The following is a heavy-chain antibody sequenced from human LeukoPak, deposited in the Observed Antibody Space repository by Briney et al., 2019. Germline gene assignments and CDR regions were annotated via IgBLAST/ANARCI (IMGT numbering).Heavy chain of an antibody. CDR2: ISGYNGHT. CDR3: ARGGRHFRSGYQNNWFDP. Sequence: ASVKVSCKASGYTFSTYGISWVRQAPGQGLEWMGWISGYNGHTKYAQRLQGRVTMTTDTSTSTAYMELRSLRSDDTAVYYCARGGRHFRSGYQNNWFDPWGQGTLVTVSS. D-gene: IGHD3-3*02. CDR1: GYTFSTYG. J-gene: IGHJ5*02. V-gene: IGHV1-18*01.